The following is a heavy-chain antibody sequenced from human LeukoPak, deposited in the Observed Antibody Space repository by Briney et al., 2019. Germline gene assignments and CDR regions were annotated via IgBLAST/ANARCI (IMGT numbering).Heavy chain of an antibody. CDR1: GGSISSYY. CDR2: IYYSGST. CDR3: ARDYSSGWYGDAFDI. V-gene: IGHV4-59*01. D-gene: IGHD6-19*01. Sequence: SETLSLTCTVSGGSISSYYWSWIRQPPGKGLEWIGYIYYSGSTNYNPSLKSRVTISVDTSKNQFSLKLSSVTAADTAVHYCARDYSSGWYGDAFDIWGQGTMVTVSS. J-gene: IGHJ3*02.